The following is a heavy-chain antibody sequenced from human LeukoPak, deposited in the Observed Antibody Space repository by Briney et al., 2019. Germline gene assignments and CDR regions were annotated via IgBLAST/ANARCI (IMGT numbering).Heavy chain of an antibody. J-gene: IGHJ4*02. CDR3: ARAAPGEIAAALDY. Sequence: GGSLRLSCAASGFTFSSSAMSWVRQVPGKGLEWVSGISASGGSTSYADSVRGRFTISRDNSKNTLYLQMNSLRAEDTAVYYCARAAPGEIAAALDYWGQGTLVTVSS. CDR1: GFTFSSSA. V-gene: IGHV3-23*01. CDR2: ISASGGST. D-gene: IGHD6-13*01.